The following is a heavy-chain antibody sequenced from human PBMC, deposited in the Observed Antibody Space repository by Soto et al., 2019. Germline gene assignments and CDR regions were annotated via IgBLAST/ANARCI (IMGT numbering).Heavy chain of an antibody. V-gene: IGHV4-61*01. D-gene: IGHD5-12*01. CDR2: IYYSGAT. J-gene: IGHJ4*02. Sequence: QVHLQESGPGLVKPSGTLSLSCTVSGDSVRSGSYYWSWIRQSPGKGLEWIGYIYYSGATNYNPSLKGRLTISVDTSKNQFSLKLRSVTAADTAVYYCARTPGNGYNWYFDYWGQGTLVTVSS. CDR3: ARTPGNGYNWYFDY. CDR1: GDSVRSGSYY.